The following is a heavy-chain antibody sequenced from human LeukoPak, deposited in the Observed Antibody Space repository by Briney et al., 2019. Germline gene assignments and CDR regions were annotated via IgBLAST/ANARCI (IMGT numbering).Heavy chain of an antibody. D-gene: IGHD3-3*01. J-gene: IGHJ6*03. CDR3: ARGSRLTIFGVVTIPYYYYDMDV. CDR1: GFAFSSYW. CDR2: INIDGSST. V-gene: IGHV3-74*01. Sequence: GGSLRLSCAASGFAFSSYWMHWVRQAPGKGLGWVSRINIDGSSTSYADSVKARFTISRDNAKNTLSLQKNSLRAEETAVYYCARGSRLTIFGVVTIPYYYYDMDVWGKGTTVTVSS.